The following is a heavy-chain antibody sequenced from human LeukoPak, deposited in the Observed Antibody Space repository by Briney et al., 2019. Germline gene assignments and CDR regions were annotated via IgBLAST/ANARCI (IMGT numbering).Heavy chain of an antibody. CDR1: GFTFSSYS. D-gene: IGHD1-26*01. CDR2: ISSSSSYI. V-gene: IGHV3-21*01. CDR3: ARDREWGAFDI. J-gene: IGHJ3*02. Sequence: GGSLRLSCAASGFTFSSYSMNWVRQAPGKGLEWVSSISSSSSYIYYADSVKGRFNISRDNAKNSLYLQMNSLRAEDTAVYYCARDREWGAFDIWGQGTMVTVSS.